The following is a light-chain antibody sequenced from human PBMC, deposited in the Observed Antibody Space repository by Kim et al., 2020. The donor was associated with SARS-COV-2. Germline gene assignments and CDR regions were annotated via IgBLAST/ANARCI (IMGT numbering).Light chain of an antibody. Sequence: SVKLTCTLSSGHSTYSIAWHQQQPEKGPRYLMKLNSDGSHTKGDGIPDRFSGSSSGAERYLTISNLQSEDEADYSCQTWGSGIVVFGGGTKLTVL. CDR2: LNSDGSH. CDR3: QTWGSGIVV. V-gene: IGLV4-69*01. CDR1: SGHSTYS. J-gene: IGLJ2*01.